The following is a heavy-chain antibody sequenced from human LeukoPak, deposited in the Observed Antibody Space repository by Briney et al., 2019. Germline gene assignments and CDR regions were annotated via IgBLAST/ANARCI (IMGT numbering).Heavy chain of an antibody. CDR1: GFTFDDYT. CDR2: ISWDGGST. J-gene: IGHJ6*02. D-gene: IGHD6-13*01. V-gene: IGHV3-43*01. Sequence: GGSLRLSCAASGFTFDDYTMHWVRQAPGKGLEWVSLISWDGGSTYYADSVKGRFTISRDNSKNSLYLQMNSLRTEDTALYYCAKALYSSSFRVPAMDVWGQGTTVTVSS. CDR3: AKALYSSSFRVPAMDV.